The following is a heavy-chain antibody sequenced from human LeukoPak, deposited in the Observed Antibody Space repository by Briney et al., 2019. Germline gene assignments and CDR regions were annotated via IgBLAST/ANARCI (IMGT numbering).Heavy chain of an antibody. CDR1: GGTFGNCA. V-gene: IGHV1-69*01. J-gene: IGHJ4*02. CDR2: IIPIFRTA. Sequence: SVKVSCKASGGTFGNCAISWVLQAPGHGLEWMGGIIPIFRTANYAQKFQGRVTITADESTSTAYMELSSLRSEDTAVYYCARALRYYSDSSGYAFDYWGQGTLVTVSS. D-gene: IGHD3-22*01. CDR3: ARALRYYSDSSGYAFDY.